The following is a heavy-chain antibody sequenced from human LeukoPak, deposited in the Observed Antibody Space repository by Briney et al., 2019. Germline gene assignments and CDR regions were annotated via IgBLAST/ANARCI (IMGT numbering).Heavy chain of an antibody. Sequence: GSSLRLSCAASGFTFSSHAIHWVRQAPGKGLEWVSIISYDGSNKYYADSVKGRFTISRDNSKNTLYLQINSLSTEDTAVYYCARGGSGGYYYYFYYMDVWGKGTTVTVSS. V-gene: IGHV3-30*01. D-gene: IGHD3-10*01. CDR3: ARGGSGGYYYYFYYMDV. CDR1: GFTFSSHA. CDR2: ISYDGSNK. J-gene: IGHJ6*03.